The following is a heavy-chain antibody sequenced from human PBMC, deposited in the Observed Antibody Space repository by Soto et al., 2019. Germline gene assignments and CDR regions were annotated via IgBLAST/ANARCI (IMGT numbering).Heavy chain of an antibody. CDR1: GGSFIGYH. CDR2: INDSGST. Sequence: SETLSLTCAVYGGSFIGYHWSWIRQPPGKGLEWIGEINDSGSTNYNPSLKSRVTISVDTSKNQFSLKLSSVTAADTAVYYCARRYSRNFDYWGQGTLVTVSS. CDR3: ARRYSRNFDY. V-gene: IGHV4-34*01. D-gene: IGHD6-13*01. J-gene: IGHJ4*02.